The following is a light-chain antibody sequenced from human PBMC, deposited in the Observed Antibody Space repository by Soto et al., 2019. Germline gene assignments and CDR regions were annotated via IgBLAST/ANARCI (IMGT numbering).Light chain of an antibody. J-gene: IGKJ2*01. CDR2: DAS. V-gene: IGKV1-5*01. Sequence: DIQMTQSPSTLSASVGDRVTITCRASQSISSWLAWYQQKPGKAPKLLIYDASSLESGVPSRFSGSGSGTEFTLTISSLQPDDFATYYCQEYNSYSYTLGQGTKVEIK. CDR1: QSISSW. CDR3: QEYNSYSYT.